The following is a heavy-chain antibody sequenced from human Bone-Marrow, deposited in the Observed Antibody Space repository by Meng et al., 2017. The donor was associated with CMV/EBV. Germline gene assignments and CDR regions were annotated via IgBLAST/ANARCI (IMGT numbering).Heavy chain of an antibody. Sequence: FTGYYMQWVRQDPGQGLEWMGWINPNSGGTNYAQKFQGRVTMTRDTSISTAYMELSRLRSDDTAVYYCARVYCSSTSCYRRSGYFDYWGQGTLVTVSS. D-gene: IGHD2-2*01. CDR1: FTGYY. CDR3: ARVYCSSTSCYRRSGYFDY. CDR2: INPNSGGT. V-gene: IGHV1-2*02. J-gene: IGHJ4*02.